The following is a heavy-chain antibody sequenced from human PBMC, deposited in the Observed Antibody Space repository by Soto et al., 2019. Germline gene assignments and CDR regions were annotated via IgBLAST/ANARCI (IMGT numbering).Heavy chain of an antibody. CDR2: ISSSSSYI. J-gene: IGHJ6*02. V-gene: IGHV3-21*01. D-gene: IGHD2-15*01. Sequence: GGSLRLSCAASGFTFSSYSMNWVRQAPGKGLEWVSSISSSSSYIYYADSVKGRFTISRDNAKNSLYLQMNSLRAEDTAVYYCARDFEDIVVVVAATPGSGMDVWGQGTTVTVSS. CDR3: ARDFEDIVVVVAATPGSGMDV. CDR1: GFTFSSYS.